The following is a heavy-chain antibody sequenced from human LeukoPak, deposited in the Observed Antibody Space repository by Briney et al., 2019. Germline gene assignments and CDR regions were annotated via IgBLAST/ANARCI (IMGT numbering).Heavy chain of an antibody. CDR3: AKDRGGSGSYEMDV. CDR2: IRYDGSNK. Sequence: GGSLRLSCAASGFTFSSYGMHWVRQAPGKGLEWVAFIRYDGSNKFYADSVKGRFTISRDNSKNTLYLQMNSLRAEDTAVYYCAKDRGGSGSYEMDVWGKGTTVTISS. J-gene: IGHJ6*04. D-gene: IGHD3-10*01. V-gene: IGHV3-30*02. CDR1: GFTFSSYG.